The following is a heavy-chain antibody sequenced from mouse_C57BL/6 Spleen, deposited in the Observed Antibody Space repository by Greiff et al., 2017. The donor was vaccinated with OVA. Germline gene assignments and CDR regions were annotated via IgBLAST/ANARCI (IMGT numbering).Heavy chain of an antibody. Sequence: QVQLQQSGAELVRPGASVTLSCKASGYTFTDYEMHWVKQTPVHGLEWIGAIDPETGGTAYNQKFKGKAILTADKSSSTAYMELRSLTSEDSAVYYCTRRDYCNYGGFAYWGQGTLVTVSA. D-gene: IGHD2-1*01. CDR1: GYTFTDYE. CDR2: IDPETGGT. J-gene: IGHJ3*01. V-gene: IGHV1-15*01. CDR3: TRRDYCNYGGFAY.